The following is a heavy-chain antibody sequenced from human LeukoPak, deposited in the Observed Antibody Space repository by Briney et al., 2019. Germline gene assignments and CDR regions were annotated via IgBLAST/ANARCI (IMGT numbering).Heavy chain of an antibody. V-gene: IGHV3-23*01. CDR1: GFTFSSYA. CDR2: ISGSGGST. CDR3: AKDFNPRYSSGWFFDY. D-gene: IGHD6-19*01. J-gene: IGHJ4*02. Sequence: GSLRLSCAASGFTFSSYAMSWVRQAPGKGLEWVSAISGSGGSTYYADSVKGRFTISRDNSKNTLYLQMNSLRAEDTAVYYCAKDFNPRYSSGWFFDYWGQGTLVTVSS.